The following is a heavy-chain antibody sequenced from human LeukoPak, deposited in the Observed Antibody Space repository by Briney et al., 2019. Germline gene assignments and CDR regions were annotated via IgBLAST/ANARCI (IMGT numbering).Heavy chain of an antibody. CDR1: GYTFTGYY. CDR3: ARVHVGSGSYSWFDP. Sequence: GASVKVSCKASGYTFTGYYMHWVRQAPGQGLEWMGWINPNSGGTNYAQKFQGRVTMTRDTSISTAYMELSRLGSDDTAVYYCARVHVGSGSYSWFDPWGQGTLVTVSS. V-gene: IGHV1-2*02. D-gene: IGHD3-10*01. CDR2: INPNSGGT. J-gene: IGHJ5*02.